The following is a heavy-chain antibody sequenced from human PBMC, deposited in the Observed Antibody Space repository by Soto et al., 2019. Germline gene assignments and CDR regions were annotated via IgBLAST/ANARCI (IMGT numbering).Heavy chain of an antibody. J-gene: IGHJ3*02. V-gene: IGHV3-33*01. CDR2: IWYDGSNK. CDR3: ARDGRWGPGYFDWSPDAFDI. CDR1: GFTFSSYG. D-gene: IGHD3-9*01. Sequence: QPGGSLRLSCAASGFTFSSYGMHWVRQAPGKGLEWVAVIWYDGSNKYYADSVKGRFTISRDNSKNTLYLQMNSLRAEDTAVYYCARDGRWGPGYFDWSPDAFDIWGQGTMVTVSS.